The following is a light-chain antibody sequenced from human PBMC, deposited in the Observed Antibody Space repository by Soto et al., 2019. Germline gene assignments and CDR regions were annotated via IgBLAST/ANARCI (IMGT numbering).Light chain of an antibody. J-gene: IGKJ2*01. V-gene: IGKV3D-15*01. CDR2: DAS. CDR3: QQYNNWPYT. CDR1: QSVSSY. Sequence: EIVLTQSPVTLSLSPMERATLSCRASQSVSSYFAWYQQKPGQAPRLLIYDASNRATGIPARFSGSGSGTEFTLTIRSLQSEDSAVYYCQQYNNWPYTFGQGTKVDIK.